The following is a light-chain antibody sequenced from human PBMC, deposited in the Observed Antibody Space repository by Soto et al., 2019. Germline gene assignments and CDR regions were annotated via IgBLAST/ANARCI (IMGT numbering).Light chain of an antibody. Sequence: EIVLTPSPGTLSLSPGERATLSCRASQGVSSYLAWYQQTPGQAPRLLIYDASNRATGIPARFSGSGPGTDFTLTISSLEPEDFAVYYCQQYGSSGTFGQGTKGDIK. CDR3: QQYGSSGT. CDR1: QGVSSY. V-gene: IGKV3D-11*01. CDR2: DAS. J-gene: IGKJ1*01.